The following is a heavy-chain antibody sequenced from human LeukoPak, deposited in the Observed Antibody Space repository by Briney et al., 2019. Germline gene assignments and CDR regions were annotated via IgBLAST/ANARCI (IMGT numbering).Heavy chain of an antibody. CDR2: ISYSGSR. J-gene: IGHJ4*02. CDR1: GDSISSSNYY. CDR3: ARQLAAAGHFDC. V-gene: IGHV4-39*01. D-gene: IGHD6-13*01. Sequence: PSETLSLTCTVSGDSISSSNYYWGWIRQPPGKGLEWIGRISYSGSRSYNPSLKSRVTIFVDTSKKQFSLKLSSVTAADTAVYYCARQLAAAGHFDCWGQGTLVTVSS.